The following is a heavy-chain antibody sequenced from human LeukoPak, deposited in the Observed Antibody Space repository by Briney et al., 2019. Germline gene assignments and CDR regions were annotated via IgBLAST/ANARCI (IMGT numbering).Heavy chain of an antibody. V-gene: IGHV1-2*02. D-gene: IGHD1-26*01. CDR3: AGPWDQVGFDP. CDR2: IYPKTGGT. J-gene: IGHJ5*02. CDR1: GYTFTGYY. Sequence: ASVTVSCKASGYTFTGYYLHWVLQAPGQGLEWMGWIYPKTGGTSYAQKFQGRVTMTRDTSISTAYMELIGLRSDDTAVYYCAGPWDQVGFDPWGQGTLVSVSS.